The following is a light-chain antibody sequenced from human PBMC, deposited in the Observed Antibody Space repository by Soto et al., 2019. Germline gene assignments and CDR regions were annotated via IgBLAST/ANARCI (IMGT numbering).Light chain of an antibody. V-gene: IGLV2-11*01. J-gene: IGLJ2*01. CDR1: SSDIGGYNF. Sequence: QSALTQPRSVSGSPGQSVTISCTGTSSDIGGYNFVSWYQQHPGKAPKVMIYDVGKRPSGVPDRFSGSKSGNTASLTIYGLQADDEGDYYCCSYAGSYTLVFGGGTKVTVL. CDR2: DVG. CDR3: CSYAGSYTLV.